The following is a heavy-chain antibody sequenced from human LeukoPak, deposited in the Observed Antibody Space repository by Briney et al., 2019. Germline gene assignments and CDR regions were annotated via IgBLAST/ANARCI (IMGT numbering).Heavy chain of an antibody. CDR3: AKGIVEVMAAGHYFDY. CDR1: GFAFNIYA. CDR2: ISGSGGSR. J-gene: IGHJ4*02. V-gene: IGHV3-23*01. D-gene: IGHD2-21*01. Sequence: GGSLRLSCAASGFAFNIYAMSWVRQIPGKGLEWVSTISGSGGSRDYADSVKGRFTISRDTSKNTVYLQMNSLRVEDTAIYYCAKGIVEVMAAGHYFDYWGQGTLVTVSS.